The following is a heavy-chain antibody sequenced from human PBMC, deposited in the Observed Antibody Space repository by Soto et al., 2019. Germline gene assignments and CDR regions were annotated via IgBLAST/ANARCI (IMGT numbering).Heavy chain of an antibody. CDR3: AKDRYSSSSFDY. J-gene: IGHJ4*02. D-gene: IGHD6-6*01. CDR2: ISGSGGST. V-gene: IGHV3-23*01. Sequence: PGESLKISCAASGFTFSSYAMSWVRQAPGKGLEWVSAISGSGGSTYYADSVKGRFTISRDNSKNTLYLQMNSLRAEDTAVYYCAKDRYSSSSFDYWGQGTLVTVSS. CDR1: GFTFSSYA.